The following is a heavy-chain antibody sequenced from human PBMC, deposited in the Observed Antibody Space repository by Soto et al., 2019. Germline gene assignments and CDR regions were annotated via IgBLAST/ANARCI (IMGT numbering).Heavy chain of an antibody. CDR1: GYSFTSYW. D-gene: IGHD3-10*01. V-gene: IGHV5-51*01. Sequence: GECLKSSCKGSGYSFTSYWIGWVRQMPGKGLEWMGIIYPGDSDTRYSPSFQGQVTISADKSISTAYLQWSSLKASDTAMYYCARHEGYYGSPAAGLFDYWGQGTLVTVSS. J-gene: IGHJ4*02. CDR2: IYPGDSDT. CDR3: ARHEGYYGSPAAGLFDY.